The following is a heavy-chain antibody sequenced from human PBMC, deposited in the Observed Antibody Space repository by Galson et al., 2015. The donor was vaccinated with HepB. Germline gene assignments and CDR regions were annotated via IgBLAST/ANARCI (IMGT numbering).Heavy chain of an antibody. CDR3: ARDFSFGDTANPGANWFDP. Sequence: SVKVCCKASGYTFTSYYMHWVRQAPGQGLEWMGIINPSGGSTSYAQKFQGRVTMTRDTSTSTVYMELSSLRSEDTAVYYCARDFSFGDTANPGANWFDPWGQGTLVTVSS. V-gene: IGHV1-46*01. CDR2: INPSGGST. CDR1: GYTFTSYY. J-gene: IGHJ5*02. D-gene: IGHD5-18*01.